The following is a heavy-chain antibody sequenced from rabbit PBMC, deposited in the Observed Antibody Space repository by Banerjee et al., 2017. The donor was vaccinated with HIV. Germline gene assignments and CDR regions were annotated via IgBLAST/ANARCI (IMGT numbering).Heavy chain of an antibody. J-gene: IGHJ4*01. CDR3: ARDVRVGIRYFDL. CDR1: GFSFSNKYV. D-gene: IGHD8-1*01. Sequence: QSLEESGGGLVQPEGSLTLTCTASGFSFSNKYVMCWVRQAPGKGLEWIACINTSSGNTVYATWAKGRFTISRTSSTTVALQMTSLTAADTATYFCARDVRVGIRYFDLWGPGTLVTVS. CDR2: INTSSGNT. V-gene: IGHV1S40*01.